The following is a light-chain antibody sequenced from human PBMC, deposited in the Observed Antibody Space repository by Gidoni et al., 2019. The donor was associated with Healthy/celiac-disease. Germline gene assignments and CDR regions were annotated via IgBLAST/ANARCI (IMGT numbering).Light chain of an antibody. CDR3: QKYNSALRNGLT. J-gene: IGKJ4*01. CDR2: AAS. CDR1: QGISNY. Sequence: DIQMTQSPSSLSASVGDRVTITCRASQGISNYLAWYQQKPGKVPKLLIYAASTLQSGVPSRFSGSGSGTDFTLTISSLKPEDVATYYCQKYNSALRNGLTFGGGTKVEIK. V-gene: IGKV1-27*01.